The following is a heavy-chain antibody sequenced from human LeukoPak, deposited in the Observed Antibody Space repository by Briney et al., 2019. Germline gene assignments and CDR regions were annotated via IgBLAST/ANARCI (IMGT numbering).Heavy chain of an antibody. CDR1: GLTFSSYW. CDR2: INTDGSST. D-gene: IGHD2-15*01. Sequence: TGGSLRLSCAASGLTFSSYWMHWVRQAPGEGLVWVSRINTDGSSTSYADSVKGRFTISRDNAKNTLYLQMNSLRAEDTAVYYCARAPCRGGSCRFDYWGQGTLVTVSS. CDR3: ARAPCRGGSCRFDY. J-gene: IGHJ4*02. V-gene: IGHV3-74*01.